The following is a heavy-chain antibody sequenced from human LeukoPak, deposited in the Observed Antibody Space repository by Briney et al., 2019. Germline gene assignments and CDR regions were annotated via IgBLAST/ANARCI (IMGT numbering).Heavy chain of an antibody. Sequence: SETLSLTCTVSGGSISSSSYYWGWIRQPPGKGLEWIGSIYYSGSTYYDPSLKSRVTISVDTSKNQFSLKLSSVTAADTAVYYCARVLGPARRSDYWGQGTLVTVSS. V-gene: IGHV4-39*07. CDR2: IYYSGST. CDR3: ARVLGPARRSDY. CDR1: GGSISSSSYY. D-gene: IGHD2-8*02. J-gene: IGHJ4*02.